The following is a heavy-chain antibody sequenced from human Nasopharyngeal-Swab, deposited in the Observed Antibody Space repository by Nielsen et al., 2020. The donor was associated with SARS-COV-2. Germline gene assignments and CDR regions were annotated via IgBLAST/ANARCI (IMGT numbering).Heavy chain of an antibody. CDR1: GYTFIRSG. CDR2: ISRYNGNT. V-gene: IGHV1-18*01. D-gene: IGHD1-26*01. J-gene: IGHJ3*02. CDR3: ARDLNGSDNDPCDI. Sequence: ASLLIPCNTSGYTFIRSGISWVRQAPGQGLEWMCWISRYNGNTNYAQKYQGRLTMTTDTSTSTAYMELMSLRSDDTAVYDCARDLNGSDNDPCDIWGQGTMVTVSS.